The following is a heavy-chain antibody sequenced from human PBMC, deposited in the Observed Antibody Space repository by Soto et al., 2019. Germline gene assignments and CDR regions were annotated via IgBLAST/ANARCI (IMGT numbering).Heavy chain of an antibody. Sequence: QVQLVQSGAEVKKPGSSVKVSCKASGGTFSSYAISWVRQAPGQGLEWMGGIIPIFGTANYAQKFKGRVTMTGDEPRITAYRGQGSLRSEDTAVYYCASGGRFTRYGLDYWGQGTLVTVSS. CDR1: GGTFSSYA. V-gene: IGHV1-69*01. J-gene: IGHJ4*02. CDR2: IIPIFGTA. D-gene: IGHD5-18*01. CDR3: ASGGRFTRYGLDY.